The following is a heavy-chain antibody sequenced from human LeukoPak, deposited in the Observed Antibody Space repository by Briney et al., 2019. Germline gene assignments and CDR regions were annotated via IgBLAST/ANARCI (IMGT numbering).Heavy chain of an antibody. CDR3: ARTPMVRGVILLDC. CDR1: GGSISSYY. Sequence: TSETLSLTCSVSGGSISSYYWSWIRQPPGKGLEWIGYIYYSGSSNYKPSLKSRVTISVDTSKNQFSLKLSSVTAADTAVYYCARTPMVRGVILLDCWGQGTLVTVSS. V-gene: IGHV4-59*01. J-gene: IGHJ4*02. D-gene: IGHD3-10*01. CDR2: IYYSGSS.